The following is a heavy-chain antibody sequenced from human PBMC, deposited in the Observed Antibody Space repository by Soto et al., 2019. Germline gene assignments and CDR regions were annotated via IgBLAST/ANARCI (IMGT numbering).Heavy chain of an antibody. CDR1: GFSFSYA. CDR2: ITGGGST. J-gene: IGHJ4*02. Sequence: PGWSLRLSCVVSGFSFSYAIIWVRQAPGKGQEWVSGITGGGSTEYAASVKGRFTISRDNSKNTVYLQMNSLRAEDTAMYYCAKDAVYGDGLWLVSDWGQGTLVTVSS. D-gene: IGHD2-21*02. V-gene: IGHV3-23*01. CDR3: AKDAVYGDGLWLVSD.